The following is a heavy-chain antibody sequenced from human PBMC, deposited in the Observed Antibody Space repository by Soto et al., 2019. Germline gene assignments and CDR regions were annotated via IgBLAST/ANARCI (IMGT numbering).Heavy chain of an antibody. CDR3: ARSPYYDFWSGYYANWFDP. CDR1: GGYFSGYY. J-gene: IGHJ5*02. Sequence: SETLSLTCAVYGGYFSGYYWSWIRQPPGKGLEWIGEINHSGSTNYNPSLKSRVTISVDTSKNQFSLKLSSVTAADTAVYYCARSPYYDFWSGYYANWFDPWGQGTLVTVSS. D-gene: IGHD3-3*01. V-gene: IGHV4-34*01. CDR2: INHSGST.